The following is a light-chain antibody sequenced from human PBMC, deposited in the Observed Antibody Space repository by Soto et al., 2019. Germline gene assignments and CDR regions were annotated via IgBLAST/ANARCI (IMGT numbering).Light chain of an antibody. J-gene: IGKJ1*01. CDR2: AAS. CDR1: QSISSY. CDR3: QQSYSTPPWT. Sequence: DIQMTQSPSSLSASVGDRVTITCRASQSISSYLNWYQQKPGKAPKLLIYAASSLQRGVPSRFSGSGSGTDFTLTIIRLQPEDFATYYCQQSYSTPPWTFGQGTKVEIK. V-gene: IGKV1-39*01.